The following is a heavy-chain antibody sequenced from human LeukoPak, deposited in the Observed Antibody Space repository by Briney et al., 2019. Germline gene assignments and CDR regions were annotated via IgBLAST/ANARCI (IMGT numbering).Heavy chain of an antibody. D-gene: IGHD5-24*01. CDR1: GGSISSYS. Sequence: SETLSLTCTVSGGSISSYSWSWMRQPAGKGLEWIGRIYPRESPNYNPSLKSRVTISVDTSKNQFSLKLSSVTAADTAVYYCAIDRGVEMATMAYFDYWGQGTLVTVSS. V-gene: IGHV4-4*07. CDR3: AIDRGVEMATMAYFDY. CDR2: IYPRESP. J-gene: IGHJ4*02.